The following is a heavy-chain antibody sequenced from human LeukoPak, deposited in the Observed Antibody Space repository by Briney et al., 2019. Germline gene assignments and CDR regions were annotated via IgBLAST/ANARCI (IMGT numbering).Heavy chain of an antibody. CDR3: ARASFVLIPAASRYFDY. CDR1: GDSLSSYY. J-gene: IGHJ4*02. V-gene: IGHV4-59*01. CDR2: IYYSGTT. Sequence: SETLSLTCTVSGDSLSSYYWSWIRQPPGKGLQWIGYIYYSGTTNYNPSLKSRLTISIDTSKNQFSLKLSSVTAADTAVYYCARASFVLIPAASRYFDYWGQGTLVTVSS. D-gene: IGHD2-2*01.